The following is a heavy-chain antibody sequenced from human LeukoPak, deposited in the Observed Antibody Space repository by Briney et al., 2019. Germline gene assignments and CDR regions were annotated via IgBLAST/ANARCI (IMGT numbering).Heavy chain of an antibody. CDR1: VFTFSSYC. CDR2: ISYDGSNK. V-gene: IGHV3-30*18. J-gene: IGHJ4*02. CDR3: AKESWSVAGHPFDY. D-gene: IGHD6-19*01. Sequence: PGGSLRLSCAASVFTFSSYCMHWVRQAPCKGLEWVAVISYDGSNKYYADSVKGRFTISRDNSKNTLYLQMNSLRAEDTAVYYCAKESWSVAGHPFDYWGQGTLVTVSS.